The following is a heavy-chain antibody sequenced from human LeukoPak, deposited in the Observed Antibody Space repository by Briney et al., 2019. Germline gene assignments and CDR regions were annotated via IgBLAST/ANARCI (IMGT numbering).Heavy chain of an antibody. Sequence: SETLSLTCTVSGGSISSYYWSWIRQPAGKGLEWIGRIYTSGSTNYNPSLKSRVTMSVDTSKNQFSLKLSSVTAADTAVYYCARDGAYCSSTSCYTGGYYYYYGMDVWGQGTTVTVSS. CDR3: ARDGAYCSSTSCYTGGYYYYYGMDV. CDR1: GGSISSYY. CDR2: IYTSGST. J-gene: IGHJ6*02. V-gene: IGHV4-4*07. D-gene: IGHD2-2*02.